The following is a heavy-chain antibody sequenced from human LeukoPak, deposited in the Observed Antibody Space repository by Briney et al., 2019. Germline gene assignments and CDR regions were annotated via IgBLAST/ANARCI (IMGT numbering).Heavy chain of an antibody. CDR2: ITGSGGRT. V-gene: IGHV3-23*01. D-gene: IGHD3-10*01. CDR3: SRDLGLPGV. CDR1: RFTFSSYV. Sequence: GGSLRLSCAASRFTFSSYVMSWVRQSPAKGLEWVSTITGSGGRTFYADSVKGRFTISRDNAKNSLFLQMNSLRAGDTAVYYCSRDLGLPGVWGQGTMVTVSS. J-gene: IGHJ3*01.